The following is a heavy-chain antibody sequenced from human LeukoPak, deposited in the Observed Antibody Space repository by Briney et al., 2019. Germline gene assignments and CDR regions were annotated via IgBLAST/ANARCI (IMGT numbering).Heavy chain of an antibody. J-gene: IGHJ6*04. CDR1: GYTFTSYG. Sequence: ASVKVSCKASGYTFTSYGISWVRQAPGQGLEWMGWISAYNGNTNYAQKLQGRVTMTTDTSTRTAYMELRSLRSDETAVYYCARVKWELLNVLNYYYYEMDVWGKGTMVTVSS. V-gene: IGHV1-18*01. CDR3: ARVKWELLNVLNYYYYEMDV. D-gene: IGHD1-26*01. CDR2: ISAYNGNT.